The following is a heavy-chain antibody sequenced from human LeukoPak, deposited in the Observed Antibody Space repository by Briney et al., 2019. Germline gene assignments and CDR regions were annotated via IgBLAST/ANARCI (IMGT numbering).Heavy chain of an antibody. D-gene: IGHD3-10*01. CDR3: AREVRGMDV. J-gene: IGHJ6*04. CDR1: GDSISSGSYY. CDR2: VYASGST. V-gene: IGHV4-61*02. Sequence: TLSLTCTVSGDSISSGSYYWSWIRQPAGKGLEWIGRVYASGSTNYNPSLKSRVTISVDTSKNQLSLKLSSVTAADTAVYYCAREVRGMDVWGKGTTVTVSS.